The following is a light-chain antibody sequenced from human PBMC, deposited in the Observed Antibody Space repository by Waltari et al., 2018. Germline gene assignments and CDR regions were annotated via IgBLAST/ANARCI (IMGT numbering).Light chain of an antibody. CDR2: DAS. CDR1: QSISRP. V-gene: IGKV3-20*01. CDR3: QHYVRLPAT. J-gene: IGKJ1*01. Sequence: EIILTQSPGTLSLSPGERATLSCRASQSISRPLAWYQQKPGQAHRLLIYDASTRATGIPDRFSGSGSGTDFSLTISRLGPEDSAVYYCQHYVRLPATFGQGTKVEIK.